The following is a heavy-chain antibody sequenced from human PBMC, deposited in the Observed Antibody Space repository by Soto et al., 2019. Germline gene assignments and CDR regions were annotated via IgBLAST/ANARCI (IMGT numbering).Heavy chain of an antibody. CDR3: ARRWGSAADY. J-gene: IGHJ4*02. V-gene: IGHV4-59*08. D-gene: IGHD2-15*01. Sequence: QVQLQESGPGLVKPSETLSLTCTVSGGSISSYYWSWIRQPPGKGLEWIGYIYYSGSTNYNPSLKGRFTKSVDTSKNQFSLKLSSVTAADTAVYYCARRWGSAADYWGQGTLVTVSS. CDR1: GGSISSYY. CDR2: IYYSGST.